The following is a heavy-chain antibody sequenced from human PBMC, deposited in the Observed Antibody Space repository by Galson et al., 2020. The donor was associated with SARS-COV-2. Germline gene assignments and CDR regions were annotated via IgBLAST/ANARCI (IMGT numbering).Heavy chain of an antibody. CDR1: GYSFTSYW. CDR2: IDPSDSYT. V-gene: IGHV5-10-1*01. J-gene: IGHJ4*02. Sequence: HGASLKISCKGSGYSFTSYWISWVRQMPGKGLEWMGRIDPSDSYTNYSPSFQGHVTISADQSISTAYLQWRSLKASDTAMYYCARLMTFTGAVDYWGQGTLVTVAS. D-gene: IGHD1-26*01. CDR3: ARLMTFTGAVDY.